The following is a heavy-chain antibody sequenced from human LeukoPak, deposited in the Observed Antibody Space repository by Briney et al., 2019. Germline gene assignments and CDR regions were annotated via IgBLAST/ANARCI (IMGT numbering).Heavy chain of an antibody. D-gene: IGHD6-13*01. CDR2: ISCSGSTI. CDR1: GFTFSDYY. CDR3: ARAYSPLYYYYSMDV. J-gene: IGHJ6*02. Sequence: GGSLRLSCAASGFTFSDYYMSWIRQAPGKGLEWVAYISCSGSTIYYAVSVKGRFTISRDNAKNSLYLQMNSLRAEDTAVYYCARAYSPLYYYYSMDVWGQGTTVTVSS. V-gene: IGHV3-11*01.